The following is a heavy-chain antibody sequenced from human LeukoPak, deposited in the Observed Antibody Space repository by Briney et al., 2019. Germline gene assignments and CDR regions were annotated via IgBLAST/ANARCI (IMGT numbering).Heavy chain of an antibody. CDR2: IYSGGRT. Sequence: PGGSLRLSCAASGLTVSRNYMSCVRQAPGKGLESVSVIYSGGRTYYAESVRGRFTISRDNSKNTLYLQMNSLRAEDTAVYYCAELGITMIGGVWGKGTTVTISS. D-gene: IGHD3-10*02. CDR1: GLTVSRNY. V-gene: IGHV3-53*01. CDR3: AELGITMIGGV. J-gene: IGHJ6*04.